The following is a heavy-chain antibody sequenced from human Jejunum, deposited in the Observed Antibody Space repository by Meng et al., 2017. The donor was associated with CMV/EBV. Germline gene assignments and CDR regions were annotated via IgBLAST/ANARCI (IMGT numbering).Heavy chain of an antibody. CDR3: SSAPGDY. CDR1: GYSFSDYY. D-gene: IGHD1-14*01. V-gene: IGHV1-2*02. Sequence: KVSGKASGYSFSDYYMNWVRQATGQGLEWMGWINPKTGGTDYAQKFQGRVTLTRDTSITTVYMELSNLKSDDSAVYYCSSAPGDYWGQGTLVTVSS. J-gene: IGHJ4*02. CDR2: INPKTGGT.